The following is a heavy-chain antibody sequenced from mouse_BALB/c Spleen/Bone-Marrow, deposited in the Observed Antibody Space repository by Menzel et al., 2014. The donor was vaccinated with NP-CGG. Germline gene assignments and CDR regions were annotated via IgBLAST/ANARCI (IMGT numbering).Heavy chain of an antibody. D-gene: IGHD2-4*01. J-gene: IGHJ4*01. CDR2: IDPANDNT. CDR3: AITPSAMDY. Sequence: EVQLVESGAELVKPGSSVKLSCTASGFNIKDTDMHWVKQRPEQGMEWIGRIDPANDNTKSDPKFLVKATVTADTSSNTVYLQLSSLTSEDTAVYYCAITPSAMDYWGQGTSVTVST. CDR1: GFNIKDTD. V-gene: IGHV14-3*02.